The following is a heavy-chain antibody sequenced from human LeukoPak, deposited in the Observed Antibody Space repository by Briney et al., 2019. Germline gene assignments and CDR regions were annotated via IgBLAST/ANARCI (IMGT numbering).Heavy chain of an antibody. CDR3: ARATHTVTNYSVDY. Sequence: GGSLRLSCAASGFTFSSYIMNWVRQAPGKGLEWVSSISSSSSYIYYADSVKGRFTISRDNAKNSLYLQMNSLRAEDTDVYYCARATHTVTNYSVDYWGQGNLVTVSS. CDR1: GFTFSSYI. J-gene: IGHJ4*02. D-gene: IGHD4-11*01. CDR2: ISSSSSYI. V-gene: IGHV3-21*04.